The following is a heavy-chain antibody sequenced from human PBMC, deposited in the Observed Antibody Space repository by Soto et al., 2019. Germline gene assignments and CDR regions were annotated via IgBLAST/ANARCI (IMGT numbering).Heavy chain of an antibody. CDR1: GGSISRYY. V-gene: IGHV4-59*01. J-gene: IGHJ6*02. D-gene: IGHD2-21*02. CDR2: LYNTGST. Sequence: QVRLQESGPGLVKPSETLSLTCTVSGGSISRYYWSWIRQPPGKGLEWIGYLYNTGSTIYNPSLKSRVTISVATSKNQFSLKLNSLTAADTAVYYCARDLWGYCGTDCYPLDVWGQGTTVTVSS. CDR3: ARDLWGYCGTDCYPLDV.